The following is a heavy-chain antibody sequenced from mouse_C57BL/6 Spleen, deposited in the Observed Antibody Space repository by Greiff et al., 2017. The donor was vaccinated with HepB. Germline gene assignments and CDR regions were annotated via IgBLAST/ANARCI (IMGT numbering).Heavy chain of an antibody. Sequence: EVQGVESGGGLVQPGGSLKLSCAASGFTFSDYYMYWVRQTPEKRLEWVAYISNGGGSTYYPDTVKGRFTISRDNAKNTLYLQMSRLKSEDTAMYYCARQGSGTGAMDYWGQGTSVTVSS. CDR1: GFTFSDYY. J-gene: IGHJ4*01. CDR2: ISNGGGST. CDR3: ARQGSGTGAMDY. V-gene: IGHV5-12*01. D-gene: IGHD4-1*01.